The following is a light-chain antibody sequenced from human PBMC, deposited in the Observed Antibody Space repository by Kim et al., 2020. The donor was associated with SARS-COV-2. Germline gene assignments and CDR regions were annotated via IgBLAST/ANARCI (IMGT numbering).Light chain of an antibody. CDR1: TEAVTTSYY. CDR3: LLYYGGAVV. Sequence: PGGTVTLTCASSTEAVTTSYYPTWFQQKPGQAPRPLIYSTSNKHSWTPARFSGSLLGGKAALTLSGVQPEDEAEYYCLLYYGGAVVFGGGTQLTVL. CDR2: STS. V-gene: IGLV7-43*01. J-gene: IGLJ3*02.